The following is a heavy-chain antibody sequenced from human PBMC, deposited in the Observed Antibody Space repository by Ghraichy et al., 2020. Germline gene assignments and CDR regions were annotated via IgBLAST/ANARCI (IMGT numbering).Heavy chain of an antibody. Sequence: SISSSSSYIYYADSVKGRFTISRDNAKNSLYLQMNSLRAEDTAVYYCARARGGSWYYFDYWGQVTLITVSP. J-gene: IGHJ4*02. CDR3: ARARGGSWYYFDY. V-gene: IGHV3-21*01. D-gene: IGHD6-13*01. CDR2: ISSSSSYI.